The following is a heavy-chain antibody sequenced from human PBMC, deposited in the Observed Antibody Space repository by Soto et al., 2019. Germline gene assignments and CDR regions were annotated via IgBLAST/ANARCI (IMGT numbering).Heavy chain of an antibody. D-gene: IGHD3-22*01. V-gene: IGHV1-46*01. CDR3: AIDVIGHANYETIGYYCDQ. CDR1: GYTFTKFH. Sequence: ASVKVSCKASGYTFTKFHIHWVRQAPGQGLEWMGMIDPSGGVTRDAQRFQGRITMTSDTSTSSVYMELRGLTSEDTAVYYCAIDVIGHANYETIGYYCDQWGPGTLVTVSS. CDR2: IDPSGGVT. J-gene: IGHJ4*02.